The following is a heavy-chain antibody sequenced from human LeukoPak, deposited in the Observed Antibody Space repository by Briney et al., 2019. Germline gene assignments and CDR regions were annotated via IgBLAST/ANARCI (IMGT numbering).Heavy chain of an antibody. V-gene: IGHV3-30-3*01. CDR2: ISYDGSNK. CDR3: ARDRPFTFGGVIGY. CDR1: GFTFSSYA. D-gene: IGHD3-16*01. J-gene: IGHJ4*02. Sequence: GGSPRLSCAASGFTFSSYAMHWVRQAPGKGLEWVAVISYDGSNKYYADSVKGRFTISRDNAKNSLYLQMNSLRAEDTAVYYCARDRPFTFGGVIGYWGQGTLVTVSS.